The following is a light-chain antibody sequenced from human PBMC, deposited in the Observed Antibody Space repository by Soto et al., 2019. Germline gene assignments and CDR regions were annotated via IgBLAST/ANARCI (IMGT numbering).Light chain of an antibody. J-gene: IGKJ1*01. CDR3: QQYNNWPPWT. V-gene: IGKV3D-15*01. CDR1: QSVSSSY. Sequence: PGERVTLSCRASQSVSSSYLTWYQQKSGQGPRLLIYDASTRATGIPARFSGSGSGTEFTLTISSLQSEDFAVYYCQQYNNWPPWTFGQGTKVDIK. CDR2: DAS.